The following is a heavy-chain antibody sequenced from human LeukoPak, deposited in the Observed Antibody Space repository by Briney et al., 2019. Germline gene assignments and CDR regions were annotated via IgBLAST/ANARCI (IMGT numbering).Heavy chain of an antibody. Sequence: SETLSLTCTVSGGSISSYYWSWIRQPPGKGLEWIGEINHSGSTNYNPSLKSRVTISVDTSKNQFSLKLSSVTAADTAEYYCARDSSGWYWFDPWGQGTLVTVSS. J-gene: IGHJ5*02. V-gene: IGHV4-34*01. CDR3: ARDSSGWYWFDP. CDR2: INHSGST. D-gene: IGHD6-19*01. CDR1: GGSISSYY.